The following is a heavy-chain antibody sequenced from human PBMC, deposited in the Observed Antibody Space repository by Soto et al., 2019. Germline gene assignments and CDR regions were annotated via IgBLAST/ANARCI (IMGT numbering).Heavy chain of an antibody. J-gene: IGHJ3*02. Sequence: EVQLLESGGGLVQPGGSLRLSCAASGFTFSSYAMSWVRQAPGKGLEWVSAISGSGGSTYYADSVKGRFTISRDNSKNTLYLQMNSLSAEDTAVYYCANTPIVVVPAARNDAFDIWGQGTMVTVSS. CDR3: ANTPIVVVPAARNDAFDI. V-gene: IGHV3-23*01. CDR2: ISGSGGST. D-gene: IGHD2-2*01. CDR1: GFTFSSYA.